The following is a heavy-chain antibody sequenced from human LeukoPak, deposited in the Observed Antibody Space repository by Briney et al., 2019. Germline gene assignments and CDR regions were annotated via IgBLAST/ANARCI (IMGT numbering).Heavy chain of an antibody. D-gene: IGHD3-10*01. V-gene: IGHV4-38-2*02. CDR2: IYHSGST. Sequence: PPETLSLTCTVSGYSISSGYYWGWIRQPPGKGLEWIGSIYHSGSTYYNPSLKSRVTISVDTSKNQFSLKLSSVTAADTAVYYCARSGSLGFYYYGSWGQGTLVTVSS. J-gene: IGHJ5*02. CDR3: ARSGSLGFYYYGS. CDR1: GYSISSGYY.